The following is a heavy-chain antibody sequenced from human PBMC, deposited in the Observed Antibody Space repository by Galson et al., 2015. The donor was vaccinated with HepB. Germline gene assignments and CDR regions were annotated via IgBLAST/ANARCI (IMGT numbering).Heavy chain of an antibody. Sequence: SCKASGFTFTSSAVQWVRQARGQRLEWIGWIVVGSGNTNYAQKFQERVTITRDMSTSTAYMELSSLRSEDTAVYYCAAAGWERGDYYYYYGMDVWGQGTTVTVSS. CDR3: AAAGWERGDYYYYYGMDV. CDR1: GFTFTSSA. J-gene: IGHJ6*02. D-gene: IGHD1-26*01. CDR2: IVVGSGNT. V-gene: IGHV1-58*01.